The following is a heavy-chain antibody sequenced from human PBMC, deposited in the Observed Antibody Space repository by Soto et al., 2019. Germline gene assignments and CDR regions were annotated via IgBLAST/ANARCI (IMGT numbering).Heavy chain of an antibody. V-gene: IGHV1-3*01. D-gene: IGHD2-8*02. Sequence: GASVKVSCKASGYTFTSYAMHWVRQAPGQRLEWMGWINAGNGNTKYSQKFQGRVTMTRDTSIRTAYLELSSLRSEDTAVYYCARKIPDTGGFDYWGQGVLVTVSS. J-gene: IGHJ4*02. CDR3: ARKIPDTGGFDY. CDR1: GYTFTSYA. CDR2: INAGNGNT.